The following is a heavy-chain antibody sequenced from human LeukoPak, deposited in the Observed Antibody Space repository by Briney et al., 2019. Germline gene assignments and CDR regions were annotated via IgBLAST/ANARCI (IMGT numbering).Heavy chain of an antibody. CDR3: ARGGSSSWYSSLDY. CDR1: GFTFDDYG. J-gene: IGHJ4*02. Sequence: GGSLRPSCAASGFTFDDYGMSWVRQAPGKGLEWVSGINWNGGSTGYADSVKGRFTISRDNAKNSLYLQMNSLRAEDTALYYCARGGSSSWYSSLDYWGQGTLVTVSS. CDR2: INWNGGST. V-gene: IGHV3-20*04. D-gene: IGHD6-13*01.